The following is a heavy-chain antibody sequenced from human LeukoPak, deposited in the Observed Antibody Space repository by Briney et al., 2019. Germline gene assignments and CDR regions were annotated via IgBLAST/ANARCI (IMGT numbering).Heavy chain of an antibody. CDR2: ISSSSSYI. CDR3: ARAVEIDY. CDR1: GFTFSSYS. D-gene: IGHD4-23*01. V-gene: IGHV3-21*01. Sequence: GESLRLSCVASGFTFSSYSMNWVRQAPGKGLEWVSSISSSSSYISYADSVKGRFTISRDNAKNSLYLQMNSLRAEDTAVYYCARAVEIDYWGQGTLVIVSS. J-gene: IGHJ4*02.